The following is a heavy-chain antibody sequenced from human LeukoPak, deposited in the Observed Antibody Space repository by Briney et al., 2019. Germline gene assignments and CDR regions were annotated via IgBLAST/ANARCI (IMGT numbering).Heavy chain of an antibody. CDR1: GFTFSRYG. J-gene: IGHJ4*02. V-gene: IGHV3-30*04. D-gene: IGHD3-10*01. CDR3: AKDGPYYGSGAMYYFDF. CDR2: ISYDGSNK. Sequence: SGGSLRLSCAASGFTFSRYGMHWVRQAPGKGLEWVTAISYDGSNKYYADSVKGRFTISRDNSKNTLYVQMSSLRAEDTAVYYCAKDGPYYGSGAMYYFDFWGQGTPVTVSS.